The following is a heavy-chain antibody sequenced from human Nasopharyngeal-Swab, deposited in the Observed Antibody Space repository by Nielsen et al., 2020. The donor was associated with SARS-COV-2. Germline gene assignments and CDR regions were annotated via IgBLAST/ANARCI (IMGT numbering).Heavy chain of an antibody. V-gene: IGHV1-69*04. D-gene: IGHD3-22*01. CDR2: IIPIFGIA. CDR1: GGTFSSYA. CDR3: ASQGGGYYYDSRRYYNYVMDV. Sequence: SVKVSCKASGGTFSSYAISWVRQAPGQGLEWMGRIIPIFGIANYAQKLQGRVTITADKSTSTAYLELSSLRSEDTAVYYCASQGGGYYYDSRRYYNYVMDVWGQGTTVTVSS. J-gene: IGHJ6*02.